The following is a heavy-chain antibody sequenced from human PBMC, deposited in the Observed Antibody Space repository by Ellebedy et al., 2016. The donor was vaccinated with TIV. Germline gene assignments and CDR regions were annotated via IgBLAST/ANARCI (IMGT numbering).Heavy chain of an antibody. CDR3: ARILPVSYSTAFDI. D-gene: IGHD6-13*01. J-gene: IGHJ3*02. CDR1: GGSIKSDHYY. CDR2: IYSSGLN. V-gene: IGHV4-39*07. Sequence: MPSETLSLTCTVSGGSIKSDHYYRGWIRQPQGKGLEWVGSIYSSGLNFSSPSLKSRVTISVDTSTNQFSLSLSSVTAAATALYFCARILPVSYSTAFDIWGPGTMVTISS.